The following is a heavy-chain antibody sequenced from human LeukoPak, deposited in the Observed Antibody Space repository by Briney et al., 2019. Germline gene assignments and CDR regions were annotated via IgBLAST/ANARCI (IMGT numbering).Heavy chain of an antibody. CDR1: GYTLTELS. CDR3: ATRVVRGKNYYYYMDV. D-gene: IGHD3-10*01. J-gene: IGHJ6*03. Sequence: ASVKVSCKVSGYTLTELSMHWVRQAPGKGLEWMGGFYPEDGETIYAQKFQGRVTMTEDTSTDTAYMELSSLRSEDTAVYYCATRVVRGKNYYYYMDVWGKGTTVTVSS. CDR2: FYPEDGET. V-gene: IGHV1-24*01.